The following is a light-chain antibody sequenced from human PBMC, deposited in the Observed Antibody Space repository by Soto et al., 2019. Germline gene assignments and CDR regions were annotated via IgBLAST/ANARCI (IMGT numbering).Light chain of an antibody. CDR3: QQYNTSWP. V-gene: IGKV1-5*01. CDR2: DVS. Sequence: DIQMTQSPSTLYASVGDRVTITCRASQTISSWWGWYQQKPGKGPKLLIYDVSTLRSGVPLRFIRSVSGKDFTLTVSSLHPYDCATYYCQQYNTSWPFGQGTQVEIK. J-gene: IGKJ1*01. CDR1: QTISSW.